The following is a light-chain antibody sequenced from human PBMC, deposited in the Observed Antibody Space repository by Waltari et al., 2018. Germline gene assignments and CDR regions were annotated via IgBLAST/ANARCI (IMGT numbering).Light chain of an antibody. V-gene: IGKV3-20*01. CDR2: GAS. J-gene: IGKJ1*01. Sequence: EIVLTQSPGTLSLSPGERAPLPCRASQSVSSSYLAWYQQKPGQAPRLLIYGASSRATGIPDRFSGSGSGTDFTLTISRLEPEDFAVYYCQQYGSSPPRTFGQGTKVEIK. CDR3: QQYGSSPPRT. CDR1: QSVSSSY.